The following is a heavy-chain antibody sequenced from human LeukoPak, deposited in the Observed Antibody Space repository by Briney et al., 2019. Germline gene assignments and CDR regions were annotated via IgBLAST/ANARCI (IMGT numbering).Heavy chain of an antibody. Sequence: GGSLRLSCAASGFTFSSYWMSWVRQAPGKGLEWVASIKQDGSEKYYVDSVKGRFTISRDNAKNSLYLQMNSLRAEDTAVYYCARYSGSYEVNYYYYYGMDVWGQGTTVTVSS. CDR2: IKQDGSEK. CDR3: ARYSGSYEVNYYYYYGMDV. J-gene: IGHJ6*02. CDR1: GFTFSSYW. V-gene: IGHV3-7*03. D-gene: IGHD1-26*01.